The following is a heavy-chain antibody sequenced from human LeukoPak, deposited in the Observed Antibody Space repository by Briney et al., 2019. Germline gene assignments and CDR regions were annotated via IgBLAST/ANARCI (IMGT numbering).Heavy chain of an antibody. CDR3: VRRLSTRSYYLDD. J-gene: IGHJ4*02. CDR2: IYYSGTT. D-gene: IGHD2/OR15-2a*01. V-gene: IGHV4-39*01. Sequence: SETLSLTCTVSGGSISISSDYWGWLRQPPGKGLEWFGDIYYSGTTNYNPSLKSRVTISVDTSKNQFSLKLNSATAADTAVYYCVRRLSTRSYYLDDWGQGTLVTVSS. CDR1: GGSISISSDY.